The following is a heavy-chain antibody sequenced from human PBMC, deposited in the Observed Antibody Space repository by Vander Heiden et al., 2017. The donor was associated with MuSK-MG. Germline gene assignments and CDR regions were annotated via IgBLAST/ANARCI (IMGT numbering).Heavy chain of an antibody. CDR3: ARDLAKKYVYEYYGMDV. V-gene: IGHV1-69*01. CDR1: GGTFNSYA. J-gene: IGHJ6*02. CDR2: IIPIIGTA. D-gene: IGHD2-8*01. Sequence: QVQLVQSGAEVKKPGSSVKVSCKASGGTFNSYAISWVRQAPGQGLEWMGGIIPIIGTANYAQKFQGRVTITADESTSTAYMELSSLRSEDTAVYYCARDLAKKYVYEYYGMDVWGQGTTVTVSS.